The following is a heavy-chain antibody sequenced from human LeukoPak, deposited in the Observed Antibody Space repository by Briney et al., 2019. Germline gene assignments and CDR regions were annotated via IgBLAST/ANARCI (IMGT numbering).Heavy chain of an antibody. V-gene: IGHV4-39*01. J-gene: IGHJ4*02. CDR3: ARRELGYCSSTSCHSRGSYYFDY. CDR1: GASISSSNYY. D-gene: IGHD2-2*01. Sequence: SETLSLTCTVSGASISSSNYYWGWIRQPPGKGLEWIGSIYYSGSTYYNPSLKSRVTTSVDTSKNRFSLKLSSVAAADTAVYYCARRELGYCSSTSCHSRGSYYFDYWGQGTLVTVSS. CDR2: IYYSGST.